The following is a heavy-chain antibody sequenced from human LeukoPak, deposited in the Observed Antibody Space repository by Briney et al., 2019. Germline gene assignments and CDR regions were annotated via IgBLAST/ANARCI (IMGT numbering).Heavy chain of an antibody. J-gene: IGHJ4*02. V-gene: IGHV4-39*02. Sequence: SETLSLTCTVSGGSISSDRYYWGWIRQPPGKGLEWIGHISFSGITYYNPSLQTRLAISVDTSKSHFSLSLTSVTAADTAVYFCVRRLQGLFDFWGQGILVSVSS. D-gene: IGHD2-21*02. CDR2: ISFSGIT. CDR3: VRRLQGLFDF. CDR1: GGSISSDRYY.